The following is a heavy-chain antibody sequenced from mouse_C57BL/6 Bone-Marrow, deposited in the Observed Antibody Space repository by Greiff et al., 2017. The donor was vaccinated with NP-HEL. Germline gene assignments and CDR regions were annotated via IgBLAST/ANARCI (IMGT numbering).Heavy chain of an antibody. Sequence: VQLQQPGAELVKPGASVKLSCKASGYTFTSYWMHWVKQRPGRGLEWIGRIDPNSGGTKYNEKFKSKATLTVDKPSSTAYMQLSSLTSKNSAVYYCARPYDYGVYMDYWGQGTTVTVAS. D-gene: IGHD2-4*01. J-gene: IGHJ4*01. CDR3: ARPYDYGVYMDY. CDR2: IDPNSGGT. CDR1: GYTFTSYW. V-gene: IGHV1-72*01.